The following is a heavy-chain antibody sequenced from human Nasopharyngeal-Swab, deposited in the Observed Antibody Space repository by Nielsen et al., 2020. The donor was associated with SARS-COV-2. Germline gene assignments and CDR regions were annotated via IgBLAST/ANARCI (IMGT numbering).Heavy chain of an antibody. V-gene: IGHV3-64*01. D-gene: IGHD6-6*01. J-gene: IGHJ6*03. CDR2: ISSNGGST. Sequence: GGQAPGKGLEDVSAISSNGGSTYYANSVKGRFTISRDNSKTTLYLQMGSLRPEDMAVYYCARAGKLYSSSPRNYMDVWGKGTTVTVSS. CDR3: ARAGKLYSSSPRNYMDV.